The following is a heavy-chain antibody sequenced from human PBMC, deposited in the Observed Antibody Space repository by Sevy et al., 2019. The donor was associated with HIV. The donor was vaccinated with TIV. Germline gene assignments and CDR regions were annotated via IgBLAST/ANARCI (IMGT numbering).Heavy chain of an antibody. CDR1: GFTFSAYW. CDR3: ARDSGYASDFDY. CDR2: MKQDGSEK. V-gene: IGHV3-7*01. J-gene: IGHJ4*02. Sequence: GGSLRLSCAASGFTFSAYWMSWVRQAPGKGLEWVATMKQDGSEKYYVDSVKGRLTISRDNAKNTLYLQMNSLRAEDTAVYYCARDSGYASDFDYWGQGTLVTVSS. D-gene: IGHD5-12*01.